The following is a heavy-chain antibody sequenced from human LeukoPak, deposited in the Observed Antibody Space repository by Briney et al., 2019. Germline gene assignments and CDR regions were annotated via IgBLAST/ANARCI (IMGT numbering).Heavy chain of an antibody. CDR1: GFTVYNFA. V-gene: IGHV3-23*01. CDR2: ITGGGGST. J-gene: IGHJ4*02. Sequence: GGSLRLSCVASGFTVYNFAMSWVRQAPGKGLEWVSLITGGGGSTDYADSVKGRFTISRDNSKNTLYLQMNSLRAEDTAVYYCAKVSGSGGTKYQPFDYWGQGTLVTVSS. CDR3: AKVSGSGGTKYQPFDY. D-gene: IGHD2-15*01.